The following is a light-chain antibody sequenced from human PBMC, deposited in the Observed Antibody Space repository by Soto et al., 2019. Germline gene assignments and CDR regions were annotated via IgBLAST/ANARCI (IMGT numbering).Light chain of an antibody. V-gene: IGKV3-15*01. CDR1: QSICVH. CDR3: HQYDDWTRYT. Sequence: EIVMTQSPVTLSVSPGETATLSCRASQSICVHLAWYLQRPGQTHRLVVYSASIRAPGVPDRFSGSGSGTEFTLTINSLQSEDFAVYYCHQYDDWTRYTGGQGTKVEI. CDR2: SAS. J-gene: IGKJ2*01.